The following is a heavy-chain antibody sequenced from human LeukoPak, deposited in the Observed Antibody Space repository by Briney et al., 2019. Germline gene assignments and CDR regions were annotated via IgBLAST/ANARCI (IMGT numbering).Heavy chain of an antibody. CDR3: ASTRVDNSSGWHKPTVGADY. J-gene: IGHJ4*02. CDR1: GGSFSGYY. Sequence: SETLSLTCAVYGGSFSGYYWSWIRQPPGKGLEWIGEINHSGSTNYNPSLKSRVTISVDTSKNQFSLKLSSVTAADTAVYYCASTRVDNSSGWHKPTVGADYWGQGTLVTVSS. D-gene: IGHD6-19*01. V-gene: IGHV4-34*01. CDR2: INHSGST.